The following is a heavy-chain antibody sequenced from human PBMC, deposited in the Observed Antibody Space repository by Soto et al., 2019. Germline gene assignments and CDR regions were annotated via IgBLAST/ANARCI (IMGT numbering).Heavy chain of an antibody. CDR3: AKAGGIHLTPFDP. CDR1: GFTFRRYG. J-gene: IGHJ5*02. V-gene: IGHV3-30*18. CDR2: ISSDGSNK. Sequence: ESVGGVVQPGRSLRLSCAASGFTFRRYGMHWVRQAPGKGLEWAAVISSDGSNKYYAGSVKGRFTISRDNSKNTLYLQMNSLRSEDTAVYFCAKAGGIHLTPFDPWGQGTLVTVSS. D-gene: IGHD6-13*01.